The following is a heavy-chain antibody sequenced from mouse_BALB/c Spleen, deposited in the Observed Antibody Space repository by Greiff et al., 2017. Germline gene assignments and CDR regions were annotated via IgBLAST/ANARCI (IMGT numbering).Heavy chain of an antibody. D-gene: IGHD1-2*01. CDR2: IWGGGST. CDR3: AFITTASYAMDY. Sequence: VMLVESGPGLVAPSQSLSITCTVSGFSLSRYSVHWVRQPPGKGLEWLGMIWGGGSTDYNSALKSRLSISKDNSKSQVFLKMNSLQTDDTAMYYCAFITTASYAMDYWGQGTSVTVSS. CDR1: GFSLSRYS. J-gene: IGHJ4*01. V-gene: IGHV2-6-4*01.